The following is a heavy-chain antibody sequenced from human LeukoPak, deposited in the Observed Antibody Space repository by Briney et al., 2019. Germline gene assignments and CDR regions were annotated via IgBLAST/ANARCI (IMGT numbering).Heavy chain of an antibody. V-gene: IGHV3-23*01. CDR1: GFTFSGYT. CDR2: ISGSGGST. Sequence: GGSLRLSCAASGFTFSGYTMSWVRQAPGKGLEWVSAISGSGGSTSSADSVKGRFTISRDNSKNTLYLQTNSLRAEDTAVYYCAKRDSSGSLPRLFDYWGQGTLVTVSS. CDR3: AKRDSSGSLPRLFDY. J-gene: IGHJ4*02. D-gene: IGHD6-19*01.